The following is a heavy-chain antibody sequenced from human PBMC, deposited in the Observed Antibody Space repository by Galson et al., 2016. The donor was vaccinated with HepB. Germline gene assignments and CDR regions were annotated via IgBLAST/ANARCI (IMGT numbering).Heavy chain of an antibody. CDR1: EFTFSSYA. D-gene: IGHD5-24*01. V-gene: IGHV3-30-3*01. CDR2: ISYDEIST. J-gene: IGHJ5*02. CDR3: ARDAARGGGYNWASNWFDP. Sequence: SLRLSCAASEFTFSSYAMHWVRQAPGKRLEWLAVISYDEISTFYTDSVKGRFTISRDNSNNTLYLQINSLRVEDRTVYYCARDAARGGGYNWASNWFDPWGQGTLVTVSS.